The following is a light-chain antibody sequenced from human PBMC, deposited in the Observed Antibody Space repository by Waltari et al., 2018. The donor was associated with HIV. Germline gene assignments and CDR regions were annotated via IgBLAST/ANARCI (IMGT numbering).Light chain of an antibody. J-gene: IGLJ3*02. V-gene: IGLV2-23*01. CDR1: SSDVGRYNL. CDR2: EGI. CDR3: CSYAGSSNWV. Sequence: QSALTQPASASGSPGQSIPIPCPGSSSDVGRYNLVSRYQQHPGKAPKLMIYEGINRPSGISNRFSGSKSGNTASLTISGLQAEDEADYYCCSYAGSSNWVFGGGTKLTVL.